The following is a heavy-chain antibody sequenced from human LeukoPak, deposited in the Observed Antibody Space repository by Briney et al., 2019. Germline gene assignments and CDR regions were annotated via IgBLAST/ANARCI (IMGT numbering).Heavy chain of an antibody. V-gene: IGHV3-48*03. J-gene: IGHJ6*04. CDR1: GFTFSSYE. CDR2: ISSSGRTI. D-gene: IGHD2-2*01. Sequence: GSLRLSCAASGFTFSSYEMNWVRQAPGKGLEWVSYISSSGRTIYYADSVKGRFTISRDNAKNSLYLQMNSLRAEDTAVYYCARGDCSSTSCQDYYYGMDVWGKGTTVTVSS. CDR3: ARGDCSSTSCQDYYYGMDV.